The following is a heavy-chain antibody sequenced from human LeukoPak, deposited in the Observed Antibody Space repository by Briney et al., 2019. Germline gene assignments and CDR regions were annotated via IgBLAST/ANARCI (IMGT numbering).Heavy chain of an antibody. D-gene: IGHD6-6*01. J-gene: IGHJ4*02. CDR3: AKDQRIAARPGATDY. CDR2: ISNDGENE. Sequence: GGSLRLSSSVSGFTFSDSGMHWVRQAPGKGLEWVAFISNDGENELYADSVKGRFTISRDNSKNTLYLQMNSLRPEDTAVYYCAKDQRIAARPGATDYWGQGTLVTVSS. CDR1: GFTFSDSG. V-gene: IGHV3-30*18.